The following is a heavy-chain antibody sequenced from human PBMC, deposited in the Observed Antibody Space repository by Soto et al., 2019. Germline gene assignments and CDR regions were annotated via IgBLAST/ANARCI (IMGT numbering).Heavy chain of an antibody. CDR2: IIPILGIA. CDR3: ARTNAGWEVVVAANVGAFDI. V-gene: IGHV1-69*02. D-gene: IGHD2-15*01. J-gene: IGHJ3*02. CDR1: GGTFSSYT. Sequence: ASVKVSCKASGGTFSSYTISWVRQAPGQGLEWMGRIIPILGIANYAQKFQGRVTITADKSTSTAYMELSSLRSEDTAVYYCARTNAGWEVVVAANVGAFDIWGQGTMVTVSS.